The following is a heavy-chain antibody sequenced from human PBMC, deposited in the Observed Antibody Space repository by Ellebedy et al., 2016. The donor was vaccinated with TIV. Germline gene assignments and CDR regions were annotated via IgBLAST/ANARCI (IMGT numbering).Heavy chain of an antibody. V-gene: IGHV4-34*01. D-gene: IGHD2-21*02. Sequence: SETLSLXXAVYGGSFSGYIWSWIRQPPGKGLEWLGVIDPSGITRYKPSLRSRVTVSVDTSKNQFSLKLTSVTAADTAVYYCARLGGNYCGGDCGLWGQGTLVTVSS. CDR1: GGSFSGYI. J-gene: IGHJ4*02. CDR2: IDPSGIT. CDR3: ARLGGNYCGGDCGL.